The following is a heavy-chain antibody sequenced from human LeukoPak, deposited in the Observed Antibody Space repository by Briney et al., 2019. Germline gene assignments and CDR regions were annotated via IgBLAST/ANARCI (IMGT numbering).Heavy chain of an antibody. CDR2: VSGSGGST. CDR1: GFTFSSYA. J-gene: IGHJ5*02. Sequence: GGSLRLSCAASGFTFSSYAMSWVRQAPGKGLEWVSAVSGSGGSTYYADCVEGRFTISRDNSKNTLYLQMNSLRAEDTPVYYCAKATRGLCSSTSCYSVNHWGQGTLVSVSS. CDR3: AKATRGLCSSTSCYSVNH. V-gene: IGHV3-23*01. D-gene: IGHD2-2*02.